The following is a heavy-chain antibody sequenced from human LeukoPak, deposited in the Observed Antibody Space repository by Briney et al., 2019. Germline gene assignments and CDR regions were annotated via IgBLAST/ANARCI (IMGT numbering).Heavy chain of an antibody. D-gene: IGHD5-12*01. CDR1: GDSVSSNSAA. CDR2: TYYRSKWYN. J-gene: IGHJ4*02. V-gene: IGHV6-1*01. CDR3: ARGGYSGYETYYFDY. Sequence: SQTLSLTCALSGDSVSSNSAAWNWLRQSPSRGLEWLGRTYYRSKWYNDYAVSVKSPITINPDTSKNQFSLQLNSVTPEDTAVYYCARGGYSGYETYYFDYWGQGTLVTVSS.